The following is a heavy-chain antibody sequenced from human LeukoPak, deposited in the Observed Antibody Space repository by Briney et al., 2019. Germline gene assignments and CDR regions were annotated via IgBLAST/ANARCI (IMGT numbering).Heavy chain of an antibody. CDR3: ARKGGNYYHYYYMDV. J-gene: IGHJ6*03. Sequence: SETLSLTCSVSGGSISSYYWSWIRQPPGKGLEWIGYIHSSGSTNYNPSLKSRVTISVDTSKNQFSLKLSSVTAADTAVYYCARKGGNYYHYYYMDVWGKGTTVTVSS. D-gene: IGHD3-16*01. CDR1: GGSISSYY. V-gene: IGHV4-59*01. CDR2: IHSSGST.